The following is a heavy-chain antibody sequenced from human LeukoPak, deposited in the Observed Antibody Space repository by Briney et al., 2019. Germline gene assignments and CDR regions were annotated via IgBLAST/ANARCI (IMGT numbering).Heavy chain of an antibody. CDR1: GFPFSDYA. CDR2: ISFDGSVK. V-gene: IGHV3-30*04. Sequence: PGRSLRLSCAASGFPFSDYAMHWVRQAPGKGLEWVAVISFDGSVKDFADSVKGRFTISRDNSKNTLYLQMNGLRAEDTAVYYCAKDEPLLRHWGQGTLVTVSS. J-gene: IGHJ4*02. CDR3: AKDEPLLRH. D-gene: IGHD2/OR15-2a*01.